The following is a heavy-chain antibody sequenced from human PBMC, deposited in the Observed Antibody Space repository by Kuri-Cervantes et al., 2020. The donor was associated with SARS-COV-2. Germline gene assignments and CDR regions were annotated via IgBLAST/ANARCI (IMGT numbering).Heavy chain of an antibody. J-gene: IGHJ6*02. CDR3: ARDLTTVTTARGGYYYYGMDV. CDR1: GFTFGSYG. V-gene: IGHV1-46*01. CDR2: INPSGGST. Sequence: GESLKISCTASGFTFGSYGMHWVRQAPGQGPEWMGIINPSGGSTSYAQKFQGRVTMTRDTSTSTVYMELSSLRSEDTAVYYCARDLTTVTTARGGYYYYGMDVWGQGTTVTVSS. D-gene: IGHD4-17*01.